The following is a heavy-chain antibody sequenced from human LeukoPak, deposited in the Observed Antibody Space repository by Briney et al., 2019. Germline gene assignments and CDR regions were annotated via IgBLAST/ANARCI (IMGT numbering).Heavy chain of an antibody. CDR1: GFTFSTFA. Sequence: PGGSLRPSCEASGFTFSTFAMIWVRQPPGKGLEWVSSIFPSGGEIHYADSVKGRFTISRDNSKNTLYLQMNSLRAEDTAVYYCAKDHRDGFDYWGQGTLVTVSS. D-gene: IGHD3-10*01. J-gene: IGHJ4*02. V-gene: IGHV3-23*01. CDR2: IFPSGGEI. CDR3: AKDHRDGFDY.